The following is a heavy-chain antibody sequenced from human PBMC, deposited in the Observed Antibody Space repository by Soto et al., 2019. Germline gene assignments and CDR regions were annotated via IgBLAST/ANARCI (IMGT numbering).Heavy chain of an antibody. V-gene: IGHV3-48*02. J-gene: IGHJ6*02. CDR1: GFTFSRYS. Sequence: EVQLVASGGGLVQPGGSLRLSCAASGFTFSRYSMNWVRQAPGKGLEWVSYISSSGSPKYYADSVKGRFTISRDNAKNSLYLQMNSLRDEDTAVYYCARVYSYGMDVWGQGTTVTVSS. D-gene: IGHD2-8*01. CDR3: ARVYSYGMDV. CDR2: ISSSGSPK.